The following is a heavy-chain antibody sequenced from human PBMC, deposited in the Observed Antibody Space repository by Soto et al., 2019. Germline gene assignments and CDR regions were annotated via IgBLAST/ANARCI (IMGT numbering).Heavy chain of an antibody. Sequence: QVQLQESGPGLVKLSETLSLTCTVSGGSVSSGNYYWSWIRQPPGKGLEWIGYFYYTGSTNYNPSLKSRVTISIDASKNQFSLRLSSVTAADTAVYYCARSMHYSDGSNYSPFDYWGQGTLVTVSS. CDR2: FYYTGST. CDR3: ARSMHYSDGSNYSPFDY. J-gene: IGHJ4*02. CDR1: GGSVSSGNYY. D-gene: IGHD3-22*01. V-gene: IGHV4-61*01.